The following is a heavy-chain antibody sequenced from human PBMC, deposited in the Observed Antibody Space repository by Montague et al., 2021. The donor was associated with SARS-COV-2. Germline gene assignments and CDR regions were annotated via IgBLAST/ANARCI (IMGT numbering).Heavy chain of an antibody. Sequence: SETLSLTCSVSGGSTKTMRYYWAWIRQSPGKGLEWIASVYYTGHTYYTPSLAARPAISLDTSTNHFSLTLSSVAADDTAIYYCATGRAGHYYFGNWGQGTRFIVS. CDR3: ATGRAGHYYFGN. CDR1: GGSTKTMRYY. CDR2: VYYTGHT. V-gene: IGHV4-39*07. D-gene: IGHD3-10*01. J-gene: IGHJ4*02.